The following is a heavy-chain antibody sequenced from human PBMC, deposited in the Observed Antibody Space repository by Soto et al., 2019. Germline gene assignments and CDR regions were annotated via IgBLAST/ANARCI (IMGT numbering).Heavy chain of an antibody. Sequence: QVQLQQWDAGLLKPSETLSLTCAVYGGSFSGYYWTWIRQPPGTGLEWIGEINHSGSTNYIPSLKSRVTISVDTSKNQFSLKLTSVTAADTAVYYCARDKITGLFDYWGQGTLVTVSS. CDR1: GGSFSGYY. D-gene: IGHD2-8*02. CDR3: ARDKITGLFDY. CDR2: INHSGST. J-gene: IGHJ4*02. V-gene: IGHV4-34*01.